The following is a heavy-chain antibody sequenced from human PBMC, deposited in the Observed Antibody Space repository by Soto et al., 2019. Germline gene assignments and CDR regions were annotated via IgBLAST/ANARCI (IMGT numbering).Heavy chain of an antibody. J-gene: IGHJ4*02. V-gene: IGHV4-59*01. CDR1: GGSISSYY. Sequence: SETLSLTCTVSGGSISSYYWSWIRQPPGKGLEWIGYIYYSGSTNYNPSLKSRVTISVDTSKNQFSLKLSSVTAADTAVYYCARGPGDDFWSGYAFDYWGQGTLVTVSS. D-gene: IGHD3-3*01. CDR3: ARGPGDDFWSGYAFDY. CDR2: IYYSGST.